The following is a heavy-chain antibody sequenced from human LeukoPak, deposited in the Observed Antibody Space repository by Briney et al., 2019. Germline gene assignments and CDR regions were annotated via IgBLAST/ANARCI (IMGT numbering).Heavy chain of an antibody. Sequence: SETLSLTCTVSGGSISSYYWSWIRQPPGKGLEWIGYIYYSGSTNYNPSLKSRVTISVDTSKNQFSLKLSSVTAADTAVYYCVRNLMITFGGVIVHGWFDPWGQGTLVTVSS. D-gene: IGHD3-16*02. CDR1: GGSISSYY. V-gene: IGHV4-59*01. CDR2: IYYSGST. CDR3: VRNLMITFGGVIVHGWFDP. J-gene: IGHJ5*02.